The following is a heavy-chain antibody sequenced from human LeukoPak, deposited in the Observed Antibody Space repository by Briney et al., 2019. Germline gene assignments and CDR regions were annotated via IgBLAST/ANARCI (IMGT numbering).Heavy chain of an antibody. CDR1: GLTFSSYE. V-gene: IGHV3-48*03. J-gene: IGHJ6*04. CDR3: AELGITMIGGV. CDR2: ISSSGSTI. D-gene: IGHD3-10*02. Sequence: PGGSLRLSCAASGLTFSSYEMNWVRQAPGKGLEWVSYISSSGSTIYYADSVKGRFTISRDNAKNSLYLQMNRLRAEDTAVYYCAELGITMIGGVWGKGTTVTISS.